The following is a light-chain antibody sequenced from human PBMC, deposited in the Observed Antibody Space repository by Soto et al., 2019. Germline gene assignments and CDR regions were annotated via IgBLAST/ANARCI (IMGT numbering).Light chain of an antibody. CDR2: AAS. CDR1: QGIRND. V-gene: IGKV1-6*01. J-gene: IGKJ2*01. Sequence: AIQMTQSPSSLSASVGDRVTITCRASQGIRNDLGWYQQTPGKAPKLLIYAASSLQSGVPSRFSGSRSGTDFTLTISSLQPEDFATYYCLQDYNYPYTFGQGTKLEIK. CDR3: LQDYNYPYT.